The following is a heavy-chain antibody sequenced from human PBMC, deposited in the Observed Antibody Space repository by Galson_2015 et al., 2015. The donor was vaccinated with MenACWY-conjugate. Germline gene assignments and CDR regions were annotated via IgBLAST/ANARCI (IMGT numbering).Heavy chain of an antibody. D-gene: IGHD1-26*01. Sequence: SLRLSCAASGFTFKSYAMHWVRQAPGKGLEWMAVIWYDGSQTYYADSVKGRFTISRDNSKNTAYLHMNSLRAGDTAKYYCFAINSGIDYWGQGTLVTVSS. CDR3: FAINSGIDY. CDR1: GFTFKSYA. V-gene: IGHV3-33*01. CDR2: IWYDGSQT. J-gene: IGHJ4*02.